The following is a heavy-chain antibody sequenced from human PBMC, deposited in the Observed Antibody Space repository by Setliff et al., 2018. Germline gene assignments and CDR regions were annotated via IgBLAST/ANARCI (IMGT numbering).Heavy chain of an antibody. CDR3: ARAREGGFLEWAPFDS. V-gene: IGHV4-4*07. D-gene: IGHD3-3*01. CDR2: IYTTGDA. Sequence: SETLSLTCTVSNGYMLDHWWTWVRQPAGRGLEWIGHIYTTGDAEYNPSLKSRVTSSVDRSKNQFSLEVKSITAADTAIYYCARAREGGFLEWAPFDSWGRGILVTVSS. CDR1: NGYMLDHW. J-gene: IGHJ4*01.